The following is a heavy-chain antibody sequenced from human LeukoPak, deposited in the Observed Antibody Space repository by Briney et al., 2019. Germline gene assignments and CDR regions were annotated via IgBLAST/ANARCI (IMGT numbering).Heavy chain of an antibody. CDR3: ARDKRTGDSYFDS. CDR1: GFTFSSYN. D-gene: IGHD7-27*01. J-gene: IGHJ4*02. CDR2: ITSGSSYI. V-gene: IGHV3-21*01. Sequence: GGSLRLSCAASGFTFSSYNMNWVRQAPGKGLEWVSSITSGSSYIYYADSVKGRFTISRDNAKNSLYLQMNSLRAEDTAVYYCARDKRTGDSYFDSWGQGTLVTVSS.